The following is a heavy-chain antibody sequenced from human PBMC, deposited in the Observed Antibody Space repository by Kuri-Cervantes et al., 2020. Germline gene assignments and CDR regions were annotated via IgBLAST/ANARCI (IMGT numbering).Heavy chain of an antibody. CDR1: GGSISSYY. D-gene: IGHD6-19*01. Sequence: SETLSLTCTVSGGSISSYYWSWIRQPPGKGLEWIGYIYYSGSTNYNPSLKSRVTISVDTFKNQFSLKLSSVTAADTAVYYCARDKTYSSGRRSRFDYWGQGTLVTVSS. V-gene: IGHV4-59*01. J-gene: IGHJ4*02. CDR2: IYYSGST. CDR3: ARDKTYSSGRRSRFDY.